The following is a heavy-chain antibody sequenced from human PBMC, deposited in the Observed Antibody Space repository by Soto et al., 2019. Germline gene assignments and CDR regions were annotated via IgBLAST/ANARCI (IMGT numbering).Heavy chain of an antibody. V-gene: IGHV3-21*01. CDR3: AREETAWPLAYGLDV. D-gene: IGHD2-21*02. CDR2: IGRRNDI. J-gene: IGHJ6*02. Sequence: LSCEASGFSFSTYSMHWVRQAPGKGLEWVSSIGRRNDIYYADSVKGRFTISRDNAKNSVSLQMNSLRDEDTAVYYCAREETAWPLAYGLDVWGQGTTVTVSS. CDR1: GFSFSTYS.